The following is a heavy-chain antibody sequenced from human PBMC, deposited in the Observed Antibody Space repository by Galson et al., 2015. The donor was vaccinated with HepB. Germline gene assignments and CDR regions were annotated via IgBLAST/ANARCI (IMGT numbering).Heavy chain of an antibody. V-gene: IGHV1-8*01. CDR2: MSPKSGDT. CDR1: GYSFPSYD. Sequence: QSGAEVKKPGESLRISCKASGYSFPSYDIHWVRQVTGQGLEWMGWMSPKSGDTGYAQKFQGRVTMTRDTSMRTAFMGMRSLTTEDTAVYYCAKGDGDYPESFDFWGQGTMVIVSS. D-gene: IGHD4-17*01. CDR3: AKGDGDYPESFDF. J-gene: IGHJ3*01.